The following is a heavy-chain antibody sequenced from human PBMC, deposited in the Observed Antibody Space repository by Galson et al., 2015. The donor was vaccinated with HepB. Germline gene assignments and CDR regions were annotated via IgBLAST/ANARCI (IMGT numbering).Heavy chain of an antibody. J-gene: IGHJ3*02. Sequence: SLRLSCAASGLTVSSADMGWVRQAPGKGPEWVSNIYKAGNADYVDSVKGRFTISRDNSENTLHLQMNSLRTEDTAVYYCARGPWGSGTFDIWGQGTMVTVS. CDR2: IYKAGNA. V-gene: IGHV3-53*01. CDR3: ARGPWGSGTFDI. D-gene: IGHD3-10*01. CDR1: GLTVSSAD.